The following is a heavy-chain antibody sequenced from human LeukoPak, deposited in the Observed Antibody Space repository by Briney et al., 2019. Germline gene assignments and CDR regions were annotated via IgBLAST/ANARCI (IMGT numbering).Heavy chain of an antibody. CDR3: ARAASSSTAAAFDI. Sequence: SVKVSCTASGGTFSSYAISWVRQAPGQGLEWMGGIIPIFGTANYAQKFQGRVTITADESTSTAYMELSSLRSEDTAVYYCARAASSSTAAAFDIWGQGTMVTVSS. J-gene: IGHJ3*02. CDR2: IIPIFGTA. D-gene: IGHD6-6*01. CDR1: GGTFSSYA. V-gene: IGHV1-69*13.